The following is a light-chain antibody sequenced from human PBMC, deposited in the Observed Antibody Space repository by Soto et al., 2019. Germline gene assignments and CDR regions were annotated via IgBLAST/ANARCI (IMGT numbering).Light chain of an antibody. Sequence: EIVLTQSPGTLSLSPGERATLSCRASQSGSSSYLAWYQQKPGQAPRLLIYGASSRATGIPDRFSGSGSGTNFTLTISRLEREDFAVYDCQQYGSSPWTFGQGTKVEIK. CDR2: GAS. V-gene: IGKV3-20*01. CDR1: QSGSSSY. CDR3: QQYGSSPWT. J-gene: IGKJ1*01.